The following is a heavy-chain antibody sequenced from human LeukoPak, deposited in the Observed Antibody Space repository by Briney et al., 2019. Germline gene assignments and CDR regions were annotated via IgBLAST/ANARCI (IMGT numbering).Heavy chain of an antibody. CDR3: AREVGYYDFWSGSRIDY. Sequence: SETLSLTCAVYGGSFSSYYWSWIRQPAGKGLEWIGRIYTSGSTNYNPSLKSRVTISVDTSKNQFSLKLSSVTAADTAVYYCAREVGYYDFWSGSRIDYWGQGTLVTVSS. J-gene: IGHJ4*02. CDR1: GGSFSSYY. V-gene: IGHV4-4*07. D-gene: IGHD3-3*01. CDR2: IYTSGST.